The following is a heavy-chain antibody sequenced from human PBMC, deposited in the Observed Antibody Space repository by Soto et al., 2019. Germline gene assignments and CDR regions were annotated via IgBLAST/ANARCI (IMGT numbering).Heavy chain of an antibody. Sequence: SETLSLTCTVSGGSISEKYWNWVRQPPGKGLEWIGLIFANGHTDYNPSLKSRVTMSVDASRNQFSLRLTSMTAADTAVYYCVASLSASGLNWLDPWGRGTLVTVS. J-gene: IGHJ5*02. CDR1: GGSISEKY. D-gene: IGHD6-13*01. V-gene: IGHV4-4*07. CDR2: IFANGHT. CDR3: VASLSASGLNWLDP.